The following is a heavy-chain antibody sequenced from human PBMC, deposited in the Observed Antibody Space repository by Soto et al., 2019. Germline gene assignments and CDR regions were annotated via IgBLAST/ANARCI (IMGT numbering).Heavy chain of an antibody. Sequence: QVYLVESGGGVVQPGRSLRLSCAASGFTFSGYAMHXXXXXXXXXXXXXAVISYDGKTVLYADSVKGRFTFSRDNSRXXXXXXXXXXXXXXXXXXXXXXXXGSDXXXXXYFDYWGQGTLVTASS. CDR2: ISYDGKTV. V-gene: IGHV3-30*01. D-gene: IGHD2-15*01. J-gene: IGHJ4*02. CDR3: XXXXGSDXXXXXYFDY. CDR1: GFTFSGYA.